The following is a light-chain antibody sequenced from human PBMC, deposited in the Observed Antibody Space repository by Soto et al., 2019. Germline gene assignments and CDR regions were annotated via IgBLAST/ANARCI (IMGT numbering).Light chain of an antibody. V-gene: IGKV1-39*01. CDR3: QQSHSTPPT. CDR1: QSISSY. Sequence: DIQMTQSPSSLSASVGDGVTITCRASQSISSYLNWYQQKPGQAPKLLIYGASSLQSGVPSRFSGSGFGTDFTLSISSLQPEDFATYYCQQSHSTPPTFGGGTKVDIK. J-gene: IGKJ4*01. CDR2: GAS.